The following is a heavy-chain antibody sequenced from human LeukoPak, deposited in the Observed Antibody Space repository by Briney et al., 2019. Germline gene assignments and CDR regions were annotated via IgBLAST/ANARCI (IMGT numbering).Heavy chain of an antibody. D-gene: IGHD3-22*01. J-gene: IGHJ4*02. V-gene: IGHV3-7*04. CDR1: GFTISNCW. Sequence: PGGSLRLSCSASGFTISNCWMTWVRQAPGKGLEWVANMNQDGSRIYYVDSVKGRLTISRDNAKNSLHLQMNSLRAEDTAVYYCARNPPPDDSSGYLDYWGQGALVTVSS. CDR2: MNQDGSRI. CDR3: ARNPPPDDSSGYLDY.